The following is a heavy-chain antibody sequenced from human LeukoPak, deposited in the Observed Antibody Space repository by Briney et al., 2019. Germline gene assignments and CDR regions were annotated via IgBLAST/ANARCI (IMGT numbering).Heavy chain of an antibody. Sequence: PSETLSLTCTVSGGSFSRSSYYWGWIRQPPGKGLEWIGSMYYSGSTYYNQSLKSRVTVSVDTSKNQFSLKLTSVTAADTAVYYCARQYYDSSGYYPWYFDQWGQGTQVTVSS. D-gene: IGHD3-22*01. CDR2: MYYSGST. CDR3: ARQYYDSSGYYPWYFDQ. J-gene: IGHJ4*02. CDR1: GGSFSRSSYY. V-gene: IGHV4-39*01.